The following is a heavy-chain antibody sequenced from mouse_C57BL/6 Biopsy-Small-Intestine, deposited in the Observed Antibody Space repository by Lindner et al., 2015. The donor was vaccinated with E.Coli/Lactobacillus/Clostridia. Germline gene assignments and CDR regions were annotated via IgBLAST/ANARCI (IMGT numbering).Heavy chain of an antibody. V-gene: IGHV1-59*01. CDR2: FDPADAET. CDR1: GDSLRKLS. J-gene: IGHJ3*01. D-gene: IGHD6-1*01. Sequence: SVKVSCKVSGDSLRKLSMHWVRQAPGKGLEWLGGFDPADAETIYAQNFQGRVTMTTDTSTSTVYMELRSLTSDDTAVYYCAKDRSTSPELDYWGQGTLVTVS. CDR3: AKDRSTSPELDY.